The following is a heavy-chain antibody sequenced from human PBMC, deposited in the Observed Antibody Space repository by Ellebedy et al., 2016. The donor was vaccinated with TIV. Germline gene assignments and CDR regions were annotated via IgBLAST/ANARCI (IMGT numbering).Heavy chain of an antibody. D-gene: IGHD3-16*01. V-gene: IGHV4-59*12. CDR1: GGSISSYY. Sequence: MPSETLSLTCTVSGGSISSYYWSWIRQPPGKGLEWIGYIYYSGSTNYNPSLKSRVTISVDTSKNQFSLKLSSVTAADTAVYYCSLGFLGSPYDYWGQGTLVTVSS. J-gene: IGHJ4*02. CDR3: SLGFLGSPYDY. CDR2: IYYSGST.